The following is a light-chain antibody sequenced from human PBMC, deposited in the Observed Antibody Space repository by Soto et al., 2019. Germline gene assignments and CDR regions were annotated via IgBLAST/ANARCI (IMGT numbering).Light chain of an antibody. J-gene: IGKJ3*01. CDR2: SAS. Sequence: DIVMTQSPVSLAVTPGEPASISCTSSQSFLYIDGYNYLDWYLQKPGQPPQLLIYSASNRASGVPDRFSGRGSGTDFTLKISRVEAEDVGVYFCMQARQTPFTFGPGTKVDIK. CDR3: MQARQTPFT. CDR1: QSFLYIDGYNY. V-gene: IGKV2-28*01.